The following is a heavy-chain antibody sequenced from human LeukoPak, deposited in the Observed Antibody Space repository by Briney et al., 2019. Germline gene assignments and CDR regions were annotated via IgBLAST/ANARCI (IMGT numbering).Heavy chain of an antibody. CDR3: ARRGLNYGGNSLFDY. D-gene: IGHD4-23*01. CDR1: GYTFTGYY. V-gene: IGHV1-2*02. J-gene: IGHJ4*02. Sequence: ASVKVSCKASGYTFTGYYMHWVRQAPGQGLEWMGWINPNSGGTNYAQKFQGRVTMTRDTSISTAYMELSRLRSDNTAVYYCARRGLNYGGNSLFDYWGQGTLVTVSS. CDR2: INPNSGGT.